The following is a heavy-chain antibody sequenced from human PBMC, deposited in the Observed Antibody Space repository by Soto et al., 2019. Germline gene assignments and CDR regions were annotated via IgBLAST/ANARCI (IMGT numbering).Heavy chain of an antibody. J-gene: IGHJ6*02. CDR3: ARIADCSTTSCSFPSRFHIRGYYHHYRLAV. Sequence: AXVKVSCKASGYTFTYYTVHWVRQAPGQRLEWMGWINAGDGNTKYSPNFQGRVTITKDTSASTAYMELSSLRSDDTAVYYCARIADCSTTSCSFPSRFHIRGYYHHYRLAVWAQGTMVPVSS. CDR2: INAGDGNT. CDR1: GYTFTYYT. D-gene: IGHD2-2*01. V-gene: IGHV1-3*01.